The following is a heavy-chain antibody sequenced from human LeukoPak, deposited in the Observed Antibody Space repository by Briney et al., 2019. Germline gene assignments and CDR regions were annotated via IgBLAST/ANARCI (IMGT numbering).Heavy chain of an antibody. J-gene: IGHJ4*02. Sequence: PGGSLRLSCAASGFTFSSYAMHWVRQAPGKGLEWVSAISGSGGSTYYADSVKGRFTISRDNSKNTLYLQMNSLRAEDTAVYYCAKDFMYSSSYSAGYFDYWGQGTLVTVSS. CDR2: ISGSGGST. CDR1: GFTFSSYA. D-gene: IGHD6-6*01. V-gene: IGHV3-23*01. CDR3: AKDFMYSSSYSAGYFDY.